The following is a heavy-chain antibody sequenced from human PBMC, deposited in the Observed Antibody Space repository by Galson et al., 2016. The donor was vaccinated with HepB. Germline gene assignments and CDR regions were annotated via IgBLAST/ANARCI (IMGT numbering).Heavy chain of an antibody. CDR3: VRDACGGDCSNPIQFDF. V-gene: IGHV3-21*01. CDR2: ISGSSGYV. J-gene: IGHJ4*02. D-gene: IGHD2-21*01. Sequence: SLRLSCAASGFIFSSNTLSWVRQAPGKGLEWVASISGSSGYVHYADSVKGRFTVSRDNAKNSLSLQMSGLTAEDTAVYYCVRDACGGDCSNPIQFDFWGQGTLATVSS. CDR1: GFIFSSNT.